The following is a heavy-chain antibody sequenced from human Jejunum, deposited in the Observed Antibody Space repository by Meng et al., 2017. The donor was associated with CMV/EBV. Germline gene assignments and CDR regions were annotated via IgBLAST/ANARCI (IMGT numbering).Heavy chain of an antibody. V-gene: IGHV3-30*02. CDR2: LRYDGSNK. Sequence: QGQLGESGGGVVQPGGSLTLSCEASGFTLSIYGMHWVRQAPGKGLEWVAFLRYDGSNKYYTESVRGRFTISRDNSKNTLYLQLNNLRVEDTAVYFCARRVEWSDCWGQGTLVTVSS. J-gene: IGHJ4*02. D-gene: IGHD3-3*01. CDR3: ARRVEWSDC. CDR1: GFTLSIYG.